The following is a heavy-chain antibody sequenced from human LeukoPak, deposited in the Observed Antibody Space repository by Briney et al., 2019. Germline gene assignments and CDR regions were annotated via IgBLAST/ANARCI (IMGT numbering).Heavy chain of an antibody. CDR2: ITSSSSYI. Sequence: GGSLRLSCAASGFTFSRFTMNWVRQAPGKGLEWVSSITSSSSYIYYADSLKGRFTVSRDNARNSLYLQMSSLRADDTAVYYCARGTLNIPGEHGAFDYWGQGTLVTVSS. CDR3: ARGTLNIPGEHGAFDY. D-gene: IGHD1-14*01. J-gene: IGHJ4*02. V-gene: IGHV3-21*01. CDR1: GFTFSRFT.